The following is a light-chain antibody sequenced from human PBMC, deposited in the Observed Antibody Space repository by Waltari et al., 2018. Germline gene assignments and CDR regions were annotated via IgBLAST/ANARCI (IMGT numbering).Light chain of an antibody. V-gene: IGLV3-10*01. J-gene: IGLJ2*01. CDR1: DLPKKN. Sequence: SYELTQPPSVSVSPGQTARLPCPGDDLPKKNAYWYHKKSGQATVLVIYEDSKRPSGIPXXFSGSSSGTMATLTISGAQVEDEADYYCYSTDSSGNHRVFGGGTKLTVL. CDR2: EDS. CDR3: YSTDSSGNHRV.